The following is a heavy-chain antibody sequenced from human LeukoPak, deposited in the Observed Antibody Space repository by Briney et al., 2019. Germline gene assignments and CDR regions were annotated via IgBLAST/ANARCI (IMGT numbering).Heavy chain of an antibody. J-gene: IGHJ4*02. CDR1: GGSFSGYY. CDR3: ARTAGGITMIVVVKAWYYFDY. Sequence: SETLSLTCAVYGGSFSGYYWNWIRQPPGKGLEWIGEITHSGSTNYNPSLKSRVTISVDTSNNQFSLKLSSVTAADTAVYYCARTAGGITMIVVVKAWYYFDYWGQGTLVTVSS. D-gene: IGHD3-22*01. V-gene: IGHV4-34*01. CDR2: ITHSGST.